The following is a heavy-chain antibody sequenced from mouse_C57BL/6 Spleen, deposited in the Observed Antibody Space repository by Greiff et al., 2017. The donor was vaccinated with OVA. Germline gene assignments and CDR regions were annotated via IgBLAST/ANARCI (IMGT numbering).Heavy chain of an antibody. CDR1: GYTFTSYW. J-gene: IGHJ2*01. V-gene: IGHV1-59*01. Sequence: QVQLQQPGAELVRPGTSVKLSCKASGYTFTSYWMHWVKQRPGQGLEWIGVIDPSDSYTNYNQKFKGKATLTVDTSSSTAYMQLSSLTSEDSAVYYCARSRGYDYEGDYWGQGTTLTVSS. CDR3: ARSRGYDYEGDY. D-gene: IGHD2-4*01. CDR2: IDPSDSYT.